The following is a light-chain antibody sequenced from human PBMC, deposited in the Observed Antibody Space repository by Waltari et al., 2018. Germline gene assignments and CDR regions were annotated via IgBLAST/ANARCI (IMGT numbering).Light chain of an antibody. CDR2: VTS. Sequence: DIQMTQSPSIMSASVGDRVTITCRASQSIGGWLAWYQPKPGKAPNLLIYVTSILQSGVPSRFSGSGSGTEFTLTISSLQPDDFATYYCQQYQDYPWTFGQGIRVDI. V-gene: IGKV1-5*03. J-gene: IGKJ1*01. CDR3: QQYQDYPWT. CDR1: QSIGGW.